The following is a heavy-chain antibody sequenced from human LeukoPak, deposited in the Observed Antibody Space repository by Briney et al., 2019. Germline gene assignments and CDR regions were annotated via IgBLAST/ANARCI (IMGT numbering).Heavy chain of an antibody. J-gene: IGHJ4*02. CDR1: GYTFTDYF. V-gene: IGHV1-2*06. CDR3: ARERQQQGEDY. CDR2: INPDSGGT. D-gene: IGHD3-16*01. Sequence: GASVKVSCKASGYTFTDYFIHWVRQAPGQGLEWLGRINPDSGGTNSAQNFQGRLTMTRDTSLSTAYMQLNSLTSDDTAVYYCARERQQQGEDYWGQGTLVTVSS.